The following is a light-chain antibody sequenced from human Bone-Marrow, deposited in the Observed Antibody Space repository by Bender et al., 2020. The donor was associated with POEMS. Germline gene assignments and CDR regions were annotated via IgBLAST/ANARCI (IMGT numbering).Light chain of an antibody. Sequence: QSALTQPASVSGSPGQSITISCTGTTSDIGGSNYVSWYQQHPGKAPKVMIYDVTNRPSGVPDRFSGSKSGTSASLAISGLQSEDEADYYCAAWEDSLNGWVFGGGTKLTVL. V-gene: IGLV2-14*03. J-gene: IGLJ3*02. CDR2: DVT. CDR1: TSDIGGSNY. CDR3: AAWEDSLNGWV.